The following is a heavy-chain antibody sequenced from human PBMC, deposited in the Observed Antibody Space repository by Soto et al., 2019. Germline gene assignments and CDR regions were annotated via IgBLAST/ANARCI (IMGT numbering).Heavy chain of an antibody. J-gene: IGHJ6*02. CDR2: IHHSEST. V-gene: IGHV4-4*02. Sequence: SETLSLTCAISGGSISGNNWWTWVRQSPGKGLEWIGEIHHSESTNYNPSLNSRVTISVDKSKNQFSLKLTSVTAADTADYYCARTSYYDSTGYYNMDVWGQGTTVT. CDR3: ARTSYYDSTGYYNMDV. CDR1: GGSISGNNW. D-gene: IGHD3-22*01.